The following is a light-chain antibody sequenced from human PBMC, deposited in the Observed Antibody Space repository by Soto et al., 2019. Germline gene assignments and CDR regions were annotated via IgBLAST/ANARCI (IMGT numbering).Light chain of an antibody. CDR1: QSVSSNY. CDR2: GAS. CDR3: QQYSNWPT. Sequence: EIVLTQSPGTLSLSPGERATLSCRASQSVSSNYLAWYQHRPGQAPRLLIYGASSRATGIPDRFSGSGSGTEFTLTISSLQSEDFAVYYCQQYSNWPTFGQGTKVDIK. J-gene: IGKJ1*01. V-gene: IGKV3-20*01.